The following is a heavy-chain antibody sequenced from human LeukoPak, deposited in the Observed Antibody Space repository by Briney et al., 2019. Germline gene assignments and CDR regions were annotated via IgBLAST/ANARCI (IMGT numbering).Heavy chain of an antibody. CDR2: ISSSSSTI. J-gene: IGHJ4*02. Sequence: GWALPLSRAASVFTLIRYIMNGVRQPRWRGGDGVSYISSSSSTIYYAESVKGRFTISRDNAKNSLYLQMNSLRAEDTAVYYCARDTLWFEIHDYWGQGTLVTVSS. D-gene: IGHD3-10*01. V-gene: IGHV3-48*01. CDR1: VFTLIRYI. CDR3: ARDTLWFEIHDY.